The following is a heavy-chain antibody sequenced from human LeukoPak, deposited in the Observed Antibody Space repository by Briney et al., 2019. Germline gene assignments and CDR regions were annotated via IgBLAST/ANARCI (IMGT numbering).Heavy chain of an antibody. V-gene: IGHV1-2*02. CDR2: INPNSGGT. J-gene: IGHJ3*02. Sequence: VASVKVSCKASGYTFTVYYMHWVRQAPGQGLEWMGWINPNSGGTNYAQKFQGRVTMTRDASIATVYMEVSWLRSDDTAIYYCARLLGAADAFDIWGRGTMVTVSS. CDR3: ARLLGAADAFDI. CDR1: GYTFTVYY. D-gene: IGHD1-26*01.